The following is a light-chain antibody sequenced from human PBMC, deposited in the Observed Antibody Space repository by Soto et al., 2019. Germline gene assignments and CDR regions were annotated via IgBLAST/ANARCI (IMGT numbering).Light chain of an antibody. Sequence: DVVLTQSPLSLPVTLGQPASISCRSSQSLVSSDGYSYWNWFQQRPGQSPRRLNYQVSKRDAGVPVRFSCSGSGTEFTLETSRVEAEDVAFYYCMLGIHWITCGQGTRREI. CDR1: QSLVSSDGYSY. V-gene: IGKV2-30*01. CDR2: QVS. J-gene: IGKJ5*01. CDR3: MLGIHWIT.